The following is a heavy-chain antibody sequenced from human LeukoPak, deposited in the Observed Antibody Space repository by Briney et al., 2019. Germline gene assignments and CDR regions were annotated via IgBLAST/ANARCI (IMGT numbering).Heavy chain of an antibody. V-gene: IGHV3-23*01. Sequence: RPGGSLRLSCAASGFTFSSYGMSWVRQAPGKGLEWVSAISGSGGSTYYADSVKGRFTISRDNSKNTLYLQMNSLRAEDTAVYYCAKEGNIVVVTAMLGYWGQGTLVTVSS. J-gene: IGHJ4*02. CDR2: ISGSGGST. D-gene: IGHD2-21*02. CDR1: GFTFSSYG. CDR3: AKEGNIVVVTAMLGY.